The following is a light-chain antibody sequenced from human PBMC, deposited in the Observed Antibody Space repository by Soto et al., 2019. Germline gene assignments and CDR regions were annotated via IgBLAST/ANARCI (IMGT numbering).Light chain of an antibody. Sequence: DIQMNQSPSTLSASVGDRVTITCRASQSISSWLAWYQQKPGKAPKLLIYDASSLESGVPSRFSGSGSGTEFTLTIRSLQPDDFATYYCQQYNSYSWTFGQGTKVDIK. J-gene: IGKJ1*01. V-gene: IGKV1-5*01. CDR3: QQYNSYSWT. CDR1: QSISSW. CDR2: DAS.